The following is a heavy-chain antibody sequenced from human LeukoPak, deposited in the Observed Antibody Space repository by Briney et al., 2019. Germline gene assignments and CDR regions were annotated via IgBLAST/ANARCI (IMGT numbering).Heavy chain of an antibody. Sequence: SETLSLTCAVYGGSFSSYYWSWIRQPPGKGLEWIGEINHSRSTSYNPSLKSRVTISVDTSKNQFSLKLSSVTAADTAVYYCARTTEGYCRGRSCYSYYYYMDVWGKGTTVTVSS. CDR3: ARTTEGYCRGRSCYSYYYYMDV. CDR2: INHSRST. J-gene: IGHJ6*03. V-gene: IGHV4-34*01. CDR1: GGSFSSYY. D-gene: IGHD2-15*01.